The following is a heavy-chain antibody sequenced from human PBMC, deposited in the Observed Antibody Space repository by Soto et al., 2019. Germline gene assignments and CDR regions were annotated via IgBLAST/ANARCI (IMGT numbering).Heavy chain of an antibody. CDR1: GYTFTSYG. D-gene: IGHD3-22*01. CDR2: ISAYHGNT. V-gene: IGHV1-18*01. J-gene: IGHJ4*01. CDR3: ARAADSYYYDSSGYREYYFDY. Sequence: ASVKVSCKASGYTFTSYGISWVRQAPGQGLEWMGWISAYHGNTNYAQKLQGRVTMTTDTSTSTAYMELRSLRSDDTAVYYCARAADSYYYDSSGYREYYFDYWG.